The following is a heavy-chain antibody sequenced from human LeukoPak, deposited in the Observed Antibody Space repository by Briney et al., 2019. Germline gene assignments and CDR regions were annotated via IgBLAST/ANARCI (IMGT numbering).Heavy chain of an antibody. CDR3: ATEDSSGWYGAY. CDR1: GFTFSSYW. Sequence: GGSLRLSCAASGFTFSSYWMSWVRQAPGKGLEWVANIKQDGSEKYYVDSVKGRFTISRDNAKNSLYLQMSSLRAEDTAVYYCATEDSSGWYGAYWGQGTLVTVSS. D-gene: IGHD6-19*01. CDR2: IKQDGSEK. V-gene: IGHV3-7*01. J-gene: IGHJ4*02.